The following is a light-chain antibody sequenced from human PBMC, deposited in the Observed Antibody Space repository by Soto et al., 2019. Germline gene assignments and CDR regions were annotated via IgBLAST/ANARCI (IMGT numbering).Light chain of an antibody. CDR3: QQSYSTLLT. Sequence: DIQMTQSPSSLSASVGDRVTITCRASQSISSYLNWYQQKPGKAPKLLIYAASSLQSGVPSRFSGSGSGTDFTHTISSLQPEDFATYYCQQSYSTLLTFGQGTKVEIK. CDR2: AAS. J-gene: IGKJ1*01. CDR1: QSISSY. V-gene: IGKV1-39*01.